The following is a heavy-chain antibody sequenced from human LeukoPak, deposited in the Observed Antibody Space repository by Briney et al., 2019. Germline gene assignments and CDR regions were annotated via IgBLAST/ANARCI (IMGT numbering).Heavy chain of an antibody. J-gene: IGHJ4*02. CDR2: ISSSGSTI. Sequence: GGSLRLSCAASGFTFSDYYMSWIRQAPGKGLEWVSYISSSGSTIYYADSVKGRFTISRDNAKNSLYLQMNSLRAEDTAVYYCASEFGLDTAIAPYWGQGTLVTVSS. CDR3: ASEFGLDTAIAPY. D-gene: IGHD5-18*01. CDR1: GFTFSDYY. V-gene: IGHV3-11*04.